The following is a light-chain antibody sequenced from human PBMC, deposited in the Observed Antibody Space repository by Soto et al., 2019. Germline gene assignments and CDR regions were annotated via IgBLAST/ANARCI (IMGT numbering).Light chain of an antibody. CDR1: QTISSNN. CDR3: QQYGSWT. V-gene: IGKV3-20*01. J-gene: IGKJ1*01. Sequence: EIVLTQSPGTLSVSPGERATLSCRASQTISSNNLAWYHQKPGQAPSLLIYGTSSRATGIPDRFSGSGSGTDFTLTISRLEHEDSAIYYCQQYGSWTFGQGTKVEI. CDR2: GTS.